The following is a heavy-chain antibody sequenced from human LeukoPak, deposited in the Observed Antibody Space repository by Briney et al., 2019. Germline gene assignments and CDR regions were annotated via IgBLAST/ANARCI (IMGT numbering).Heavy chain of an antibody. CDR3: ARGGIAAAGYGMDV. V-gene: IGHV1-8*01. CDR2: MNPNSGNT. Sequence: ASVKVSCKASGYTFTSYDINWVRQATGQGLEWMGRMNPNSGNTGYAQKFQGRVTMTRNTSISTAYMELSSLRSEDTAVYYCARGGIAAAGYGMDVWGQGTTVTVSS. CDR1: GYTFTSYD. D-gene: IGHD6-13*01. J-gene: IGHJ6*02.